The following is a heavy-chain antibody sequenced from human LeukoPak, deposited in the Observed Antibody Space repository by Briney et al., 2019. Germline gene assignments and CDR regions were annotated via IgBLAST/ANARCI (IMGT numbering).Heavy chain of an antibody. CDR2: ISGSGGTT. D-gene: IGHD6-13*01. J-gene: IGHJ4*02. Sequence: GGSLRLSCAASASTFSSYAMSWVRQAPGKGLEWVSAISGSGGTTYYTDSVKGRFTISRDNSKNTLYLRMNSLRAEDTAVYYCAKEFSSSWYYYFDYCGQGTLVTVSS. CDR3: AKEFSSSWYYYFDY. V-gene: IGHV3-23*01. CDR1: ASTFSSYA.